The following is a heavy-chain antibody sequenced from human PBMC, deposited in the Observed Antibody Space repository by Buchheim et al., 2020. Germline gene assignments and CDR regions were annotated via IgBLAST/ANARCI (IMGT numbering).Heavy chain of an antibody. D-gene: IGHD3-9*01. CDR1: GFTFSSYA. CDR3: AKAGKDILTQIDF. Sequence: EVQLLESGGGLVQPGGSLRLSCAASGFTFSSYAMSWVRQAPGKGLEWVSSISSSSSYIYYADSVKGRFTISRDNSKNTLYLQMNSLRAEDTAVYYCAKAGKDILTQIDFWGQGTL. CDR2: ISSSSSYI. J-gene: IGHJ4*02. V-gene: IGHV3-23*01.